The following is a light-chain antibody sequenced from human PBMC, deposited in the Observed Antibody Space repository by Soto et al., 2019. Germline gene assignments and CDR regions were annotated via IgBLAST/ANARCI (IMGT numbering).Light chain of an antibody. V-gene: IGKV3-15*01. J-gene: IGKJ1*01. CDR1: QSVSSN. Sequence: IGLTQSPGTLSLSQGERATLSCRASQSVSSNLAWYQQKPGQAPRLLIYGASTRATGIPARFSGSGSGTEFTLTISSLQSEDFAVYYCQQYNNWPPWTFGQGTKVDI. CDR2: GAS. CDR3: QQYNNWPPWT.